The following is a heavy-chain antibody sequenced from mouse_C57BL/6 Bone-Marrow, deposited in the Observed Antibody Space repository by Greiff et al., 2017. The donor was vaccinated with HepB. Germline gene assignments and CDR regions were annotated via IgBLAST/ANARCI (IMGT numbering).Heavy chain of an antibody. V-gene: IGHV1-80*01. Sequence: QVQLKQSGAELVKPGASVKISCKASGYAFSSYWMNWVKQRPGKGLEWIGQIYPGDGDTNYNGKFKGKATLTADKSSSTAYMQLSSLTSEDSAVYFCARSVYYGNFYYFDYWGQGTTLTVSS. CDR1: GYAFSSYW. CDR2: IYPGDGDT. CDR3: ARSVYYGNFYYFDY. J-gene: IGHJ2*01. D-gene: IGHD2-1*01.